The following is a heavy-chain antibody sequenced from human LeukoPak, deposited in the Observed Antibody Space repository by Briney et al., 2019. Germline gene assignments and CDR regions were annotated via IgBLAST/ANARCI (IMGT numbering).Heavy chain of an antibody. CDR2: IYTSGST. Sequence: SETLSLTCTVSGGSISSGSYYWSWIRQPAGKGLEWIGRIYTSGSTNYNPSLKSRVTISVDTSKNQFSLKLSSVTAADTAVYYCARDRGQSWLGYHYYYMDVWGKGTTVTVSS. D-gene: IGHD3-10*01. V-gene: IGHV4-61*02. J-gene: IGHJ6*03. CDR1: GGSISSGSYY. CDR3: ARDRGQSWLGYHYYYMDV.